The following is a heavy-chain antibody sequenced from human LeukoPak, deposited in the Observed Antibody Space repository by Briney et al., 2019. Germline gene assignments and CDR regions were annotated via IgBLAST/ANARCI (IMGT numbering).Heavy chain of an antibody. J-gene: IGHJ3*02. CDR3: ARGFNYYGAFDI. D-gene: IGHD3-3*01. Sequence: SETLSLTCTVSGGSMSSYYWSWIRQPPGKGLEWIGYIYYSGSTNYNPSLKSRVTISVDTSKNQFSLKLSSVTAADTAVYYCARGFNYYGAFDIWGQGTMVTVSS. V-gene: IGHV4-59*01. CDR2: IYYSGST. CDR1: GGSMSSYY.